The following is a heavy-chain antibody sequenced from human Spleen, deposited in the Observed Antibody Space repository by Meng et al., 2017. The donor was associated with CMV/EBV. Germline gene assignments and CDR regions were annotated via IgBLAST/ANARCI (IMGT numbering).Heavy chain of an antibody. V-gene: IGHV1-2*02. CDR1: GYTFTGYY. Sequence: ASVKVSCKASGYTFTGYYMHWVRQAPGQGLEWMGWINPKSGGTNYLQNFQGRVTMTRDTSISTAYMELSRLRSDDTAVYYCARTKILQFLEWFEPMDVRGQGTTVTVSS. D-gene: IGHD3-3*01. J-gene: IGHJ6*02. CDR3: ARTKILQFLEWFEPMDV. CDR2: INPKSGGT.